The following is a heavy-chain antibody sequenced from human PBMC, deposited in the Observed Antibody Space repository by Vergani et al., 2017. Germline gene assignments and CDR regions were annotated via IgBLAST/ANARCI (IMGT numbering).Heavy chain of an antibody. J-gene: IGHJ2*01. V-gene: IGHV4-38-2*01. CDR1: GYSIRNGYY. D-gene: IGHD2-21*01. CDR2: IYHSGST. Sequence: QVQLQQWGAGLLKPSETLSLTCAVSGYSIRNGYYWGWIRQPPGKGLEWIGSIYHSGSTHYNPSLKSRVTISVDTSKNRFSLNLTSVTATDTAVYYCARSQGDYWYFDLWGPGSLVTVSS. CDR3: ARSQGDYWYFDL.